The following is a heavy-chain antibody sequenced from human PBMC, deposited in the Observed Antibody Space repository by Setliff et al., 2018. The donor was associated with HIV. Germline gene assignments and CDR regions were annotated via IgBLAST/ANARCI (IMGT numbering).Heavy chain of an antibody. J-gene: IGHJ4*02. CDR3: ARTMTFYFDSSFSSGRADY. Sequence: ASVKVSCKASGYTFTTYAMMWVRQAPGQSPEWMGWINTGNGNTKYSQKFQGRVTISRDTSANTAYVELYSLTSEDTAVYFCARTMTFYFDSSFSSGRADYWGRGTLVTVSS. CDR1: GYTFTTYA. CDR2: INTGNGNT. D-gene: IGHD3-9*01. V-gene: IGHV1-3*04.